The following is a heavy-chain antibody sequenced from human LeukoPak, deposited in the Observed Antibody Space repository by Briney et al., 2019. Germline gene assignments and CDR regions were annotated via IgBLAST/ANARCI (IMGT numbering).Heavy chain of an antibody. V-gene: IGHV4-31*03. CDR3: ARGLLWCGEFRYFDY. CDR2: IYYSGST. D-gene: IGHD3-10*01. CDR1: GGSISSGGYY. Sequence: SQTLSLTCTVSGGSISSGGYYWSWIRQHPGKGLEWIGYIYYSGSTYYNPSLESRITISIDTSKNQFSLKLSSVTAADTAEYYCARGLLWCGEFRYFDYWGQGTLVTVSS. J-gene: IGHJ4*02.